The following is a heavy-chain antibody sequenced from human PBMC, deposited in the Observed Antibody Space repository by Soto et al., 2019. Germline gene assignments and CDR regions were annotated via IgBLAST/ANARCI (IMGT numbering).Heavy chain of an antibody. CDR2: ISDSGVT. Sequence: SETLRLTCSVSGDSIIISFCGWIRKYQGKGLQYIGYISDSGVTDYDPSLESRVTISVDTSKNQFSLKLTSVTAADTAVFYCSRSARDFSGPDSFDIWGQGTMVTVSS. CDR1: GDSIIISF. V-gene: IGHV4-59*13. J-gene: IGHJ3*02. CDR3: SRSARDFSGPDSFDI. D-gene: IGHD2-15*01.